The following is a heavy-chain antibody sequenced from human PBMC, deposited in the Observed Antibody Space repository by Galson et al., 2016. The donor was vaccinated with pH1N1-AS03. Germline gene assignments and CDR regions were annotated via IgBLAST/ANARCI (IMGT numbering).Heavy chain of an antibody. CDR1: GVSFNNYA. CDR3: ARGQLDYDSSGYYSY. V-gene: IGHV1-69*06. D-gene: IGHD3-22*01. Sequence: SVKVSCKASGVSFNNYAINWLRQAPGQGLEWMGGIIPVCGTPNYAQQFQVRVTIMADKSTTTAYSELSRLRSEATAVYYCARGQLDYDSSGYYSYWGQGTLVTVSS. CDR2: IIPVCGTP. J-gene: IGHJ4*02.